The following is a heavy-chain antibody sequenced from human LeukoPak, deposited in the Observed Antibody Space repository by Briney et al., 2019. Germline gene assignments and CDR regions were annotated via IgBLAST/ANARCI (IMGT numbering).Heavy chain of an antibody. CDR3: ARPPAPFYYYDSSGYDAFDI. CDR2: IYHSGST. D-gene: IGHD3-22*01. V-gene: IGHV4-4*02. Sequence: SGTLSLTCAVSGGSISSSNWWSWVRQPPGKGLEWIGQIYHSGSTNYNPSLKSRVAISVDKSKNQFSLNLNSVTAADTAVYYCARPPAPFYYYDSSGYDAFDIWGQGTMVTVSS. CDR1: GGSISSSNW. J-gene: IGHJ3*02.